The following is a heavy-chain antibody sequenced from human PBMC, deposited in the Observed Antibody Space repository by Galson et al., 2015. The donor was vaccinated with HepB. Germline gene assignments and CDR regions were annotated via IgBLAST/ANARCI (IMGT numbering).Heavy chain of an antibody. J-gene: IGHJ6*02. D-gene: IGHD2-2*01. V-gene: IGHV3-11*06. Sequence: SLRLSCAASGFTFSDDYMSWIRQAPGKGLEWVSYISSSSYTNYADSVKGRVTISRDNAKNSLYLQMNSMRAEDTAVYYCARGGQYQRYYYYGMDVWGQGTTVTVSS. CDR2: ISSSSYT. CDR1: GFTFSDDY. CDR3: ARGGQYQRYYYYGMDV.